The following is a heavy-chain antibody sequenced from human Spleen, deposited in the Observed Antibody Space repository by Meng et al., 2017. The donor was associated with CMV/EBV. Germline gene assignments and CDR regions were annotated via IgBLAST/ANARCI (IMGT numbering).Heavy chain of an antibody. CDR2: IRYDGSQ. CDR1: GFPFSSVG. Sequence: SGFPFSSVGIHWVRQAPGKGLEWMAFIRYDGSQYYIDSVQDRFTISRDNSRDTLHLQMNSLRGDDTAVYYCAKDSAPTARGYNWFDPWGQGTLVTVSS. J-gene: IGHJ5*02. D-gene: IGHD2-2*01. V-gene: IGHV3-30*02. CDR3: AKDSAPTARGYNWFDP.